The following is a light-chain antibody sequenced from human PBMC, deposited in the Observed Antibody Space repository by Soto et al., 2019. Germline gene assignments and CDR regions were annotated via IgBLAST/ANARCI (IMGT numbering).Light chain of an antibody. CDR1: SSDVETYDL. CDR3: SSYAGSDNLA. CDR2: EVT. Sequence: QSALAQPASVSGSPGQSITISCTGTSSDVETYDLVSWYRQHPGKAPKLIIYEVTKRPSGVPDRFSGSKSGNTASLTVSGLHTDDEADYYCSSYAGSDNLAFGGGTKVTVL. V-gene: IGLV2-8*01. J-gene: IGLJ2*01.